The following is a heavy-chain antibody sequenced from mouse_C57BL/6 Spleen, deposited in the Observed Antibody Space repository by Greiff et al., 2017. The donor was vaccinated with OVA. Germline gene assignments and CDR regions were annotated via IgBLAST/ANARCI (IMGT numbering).Heavy chain of an antibody. CDR2: INPGSGGT. D-gene: IGHD4-1*01. V-gene: IGHV1-54*01. Sequence: QVQLQQSGAELVRPGTSVKVSCKASGYAFTNYLIEWVKQRPGQGLEWIGVINPGSGGTNYNEKFKGKATLTADKSSSTAYMQLSSLTSEDSAVYFCAGSDYRRNWDFDYWGQGTTLTVSS. CDR3: AGSDYRRNWDFDY. CDR1: GYAFTNYL. J-gene: IGHJ2*01.